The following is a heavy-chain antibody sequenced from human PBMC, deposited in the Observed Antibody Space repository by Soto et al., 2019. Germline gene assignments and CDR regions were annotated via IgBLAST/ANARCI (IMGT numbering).Heavy chain of an antibody. Sequence: PSETLSLTCTVSGGSISSYYWSWIRQPPGKGLEWIGYIYYSGSTNYNPSLKSRVTISVDTSKSQFSLKLSSVTAADTAVYYCARDIAGKGGYYYYGMDVWGQGTTVTVSS. CDR1: GGSISSYY. J-gene: IGHJ6*02. D-gene: IGHD3-10*01. V-gene: IGHV4-59*01. CDR2: IYYSGST. CDR3: ARDIAGKGGYYYYGMDV.